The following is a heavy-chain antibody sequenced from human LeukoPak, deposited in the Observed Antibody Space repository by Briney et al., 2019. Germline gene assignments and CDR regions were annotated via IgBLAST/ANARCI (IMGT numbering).Heavy chain of an antibody. CDR2: IYTSGST. V-gene: IGHV4-4*09. CDR1: GYSINNYY. Sequence: SETLSLTCTVSGYSINNYYWTWIRQPPGKGLEWIGYIYTSGSTNYNPSLESRVTISVDTSKNQFSLDLSSVTAADTAVYYCARQKCTSTSCLTKNAFDIWGQGTMVTVSS. D-gene: IGHD2-2*01. CDR3: ARQKCTSTSCLTKNAFDI. J-gene: IGHJ3*02.